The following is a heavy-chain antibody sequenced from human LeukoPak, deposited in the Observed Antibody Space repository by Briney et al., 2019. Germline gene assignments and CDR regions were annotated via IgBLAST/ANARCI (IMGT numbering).Heavy chain of an antibody. CDR3: ASHYSSSWYGWFDP. V-gene: IGHV4-34*01. CDR1: GGSFSGYY. CDR2: INHSGST. J-gene: IGHJ5*02. D-gene: IGHD6-13*01. Sequence: SETLSLTCTVYGGSFSGYYWSWIRQPPGKGLEWIGEINHSGSTNYNPSLKSRVTISVDTSKNQFSLKLSSVTAADTAVYYCASHYSSSWYGWFDPWGQGTLVTVSS.